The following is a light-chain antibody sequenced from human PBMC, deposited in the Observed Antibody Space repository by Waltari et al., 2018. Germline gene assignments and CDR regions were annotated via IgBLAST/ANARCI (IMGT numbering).Light chain of an antibody. CDR2: KDS. Sequence: SYALTQPSSVSVSPGQTARITCSGDVLAKKYARWFQQKPGQAPGVVIYKDSERPSGIPERFSGSSSGTTVTLTISGAQVEDEADYYCYSATDNNRDILFGGGTKLTVL. V-gene: IGLV3-27*01. J-gene: IGLJ2*01. CDR1: VLAKKY. CDR3: YSATDNNRDIL.